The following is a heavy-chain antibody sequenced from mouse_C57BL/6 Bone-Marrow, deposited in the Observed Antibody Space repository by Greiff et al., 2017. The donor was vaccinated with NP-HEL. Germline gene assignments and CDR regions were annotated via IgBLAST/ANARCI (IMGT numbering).Heavy chain of an antibody. CDR1: GYSFTDYN. D-gene: IGHD1-1*01. Sequence: EVQLKESGPELVKPGASVKISCKASGYSFTDYNMNWVKQSNGKSLEWIGVINPNYGTTSYNQKFKGKATLTVDQSSSTAYMQLNSLTSEDSAVYYCARPYYYGLNWYFDVWGTGTTVTVSS. J-gene: IGHJ1*03. CDR3: ARPYYYGLNWYFDV. V-gene: IGHV1-39*01. CDR2: INPNYGTT.